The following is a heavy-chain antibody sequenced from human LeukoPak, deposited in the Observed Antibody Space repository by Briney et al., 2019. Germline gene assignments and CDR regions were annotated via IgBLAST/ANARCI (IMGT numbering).Heavy chain of an antibody. D-gene: IGHD2-8*01. CDR1: GFTFSDAW. J-gene: IGHJ4*02. V-gene: IGHV3-15*04. CDR3: LMAYFDD. CDR2: IESKADGETT. Sequence: GGSLRLSCAASGFTFSDAWMSWVRQAPGKGLEWVGRIESKADGETTDYAAPVKGRFTISRDDSKHTLYLQMSSLKTDDTAVYYSLMAYFDDWGQGTLVTVSS.